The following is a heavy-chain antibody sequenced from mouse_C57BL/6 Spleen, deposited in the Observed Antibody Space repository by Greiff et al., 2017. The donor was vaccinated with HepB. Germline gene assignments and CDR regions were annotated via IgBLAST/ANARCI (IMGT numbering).Heavy chain of an antibody. Sequence: VHLVESGPGLVQPSQSLSITCTVSGFSLTSYGVHWVRQSPGKGLEWLGVIWSGGSTDYNAAFISRLSISKDNSKSQVFFKMNSLQADDTAIYYCASPDDAVLYYYAMDYWGQGTSVTVSS. J-gene: IGHJ4*01. CDR1: GFSLTSYG. CDR3: ASPDDAVLYYYAMDY. D-gene: IGHD2-12*01. CDR2: IWSGGST. V-gene: IGHV2-2*01.